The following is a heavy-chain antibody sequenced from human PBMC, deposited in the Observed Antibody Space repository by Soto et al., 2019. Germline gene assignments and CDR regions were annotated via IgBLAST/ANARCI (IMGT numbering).Heavy chain of an antibody. V-gene: IGHV1-8*01. Sequence: QVQLVQSGAEVKKPGASVNVSCKASGYTFTSYDINWVRQATGQGLEWMGWMNPNSGNTGYAQKFQGRVTMTRNTSISTAYMELSSLRSEDTAVYYCARGVDCSGGSCYSGFDPWGQGTLVTVSS. CDR2: MNPNSGNT. J-gene: IGHJ5*02. D-gene: IGHD2-15*01. CDR1: GYTFTSYD. CDR3: ARGVDCSGGSCYSGFDP.